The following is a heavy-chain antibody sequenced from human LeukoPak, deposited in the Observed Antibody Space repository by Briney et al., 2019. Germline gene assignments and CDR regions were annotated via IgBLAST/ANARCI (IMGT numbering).Heavy chain of an antibody. Sequence: GGPLRFPCGASGFPFNNHVLAGGPPPPGKGLRRGSGINGRGDDKYYDVSVKGRLPVSRDNSRNTLYLHMSALRAEDTAVYYCVKMAGPERRHYIDSWGPGSLVSVSS. V-gene: IGHV3-23*01. J-gene: IGHJ4*02. D-gene: IGHD1-1*01. CDR3: VKMAGPERRHYIDS. CDR2: INGRGDDK. CDR1: GFPFNNHV.